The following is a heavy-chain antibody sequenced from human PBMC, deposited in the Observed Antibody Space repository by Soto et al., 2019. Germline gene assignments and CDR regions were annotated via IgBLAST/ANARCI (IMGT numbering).Heavy chain of an antibody. J-gene: IGHJ4*02. CDR1: VFTFISYA. D-gene: IGHD6-19*01. CDR2: ISYDGSNK. V-gene: IGHV3-30-3*01. CDR3: ARDPAVAGTWELDY. Sequence: PGGSLRLSCASSVFTFISYAMHWVRQAPGKGLEWVAVISYDGSNKYYADSVKGRFTISRDNSKNTLYLQMNSLRAEDTAVYYCARDPAVAGTWELDYWGQGTLVTVSS.